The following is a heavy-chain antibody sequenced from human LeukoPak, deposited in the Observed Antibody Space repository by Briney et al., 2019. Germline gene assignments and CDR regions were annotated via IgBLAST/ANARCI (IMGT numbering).Heavy chain of an antibody. V-gene: IGHV3-7*03. J-gene: IGHJ6*04. CDR3: AGGNSMDV. CDR1: GLPFSNSW. CDR2: IKKDGSGI. Sequence: PGGSLRLSCAVSGLPFSNSWMYRVRQAPGKGLEGVANIKKDGSGISYVDSVKGRFIISRDNARNSLYLQMNSLRVEDTAVYFCAGGNSMDVWGKGTAVTVSS. D-gene: IGHD1/OR15-1a*01.